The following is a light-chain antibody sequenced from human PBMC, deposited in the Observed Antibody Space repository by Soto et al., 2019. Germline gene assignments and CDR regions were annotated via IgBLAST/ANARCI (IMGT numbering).Light chain of an antibody. J-gene: IGLJ1*01. CDR1: SSDVGTYNR. V-gene: IGLV2-18*02. CDR2: EVN. CDR3: SSYTSSSTYV. Sequence: QSALTQPPSVSGSPGQSVFISCTGTSSDVGTYNRVSWYQQPPGTAPKLMIFEVNNRPPGVPDRFSGSKSGNTASLTISGLQAEDEAVYYCSSYTSSSTYVFGTGTKLTVL.